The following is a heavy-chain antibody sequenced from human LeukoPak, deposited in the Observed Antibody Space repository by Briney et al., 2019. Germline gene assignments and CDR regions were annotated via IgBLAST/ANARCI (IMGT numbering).Heavy chain of an antibody. V-gene: IGHV4-39*01. CDR3: ARHRFSAHDAFDI. J-gene: IGHJ3*02. Sequence: SETLSLTCTVSGGSISSSSYYWGWLRQPPGKGLEWIGSIYYSGSTYYNPSLKSRVTISVDTSKNQFSLKLSSVTAADTAVYYCARHRFSAHDAFDIWGQGTMVTVSS. CDR1: GGSISSSSYY. D-gene: IGHD3-10*01. CDR2: IYYSGST.